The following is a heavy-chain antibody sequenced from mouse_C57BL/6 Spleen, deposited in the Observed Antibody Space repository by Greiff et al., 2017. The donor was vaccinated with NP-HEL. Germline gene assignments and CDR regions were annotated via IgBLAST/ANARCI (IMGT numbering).Heavy chain of an antibody. Sequence: VQLQQSGPELVKPGASVKFSCTASGYSFTGYYMHWVKQSPVHSLEWIGVINPSTGGTTYNQTFKSKATLTVDKSSSPAYMQLKSLTSEDSAVYYCARSNLLSYFDDWGQGTTLTVSS. D-gene: IGHD1-1*01. CDR1: GYSFTGYY. V-gene: IGHV1-42*01. CDR3: ARSNLLSYFDD. CDR2: INPSTGGT. J-gene: IGHJ2*01.